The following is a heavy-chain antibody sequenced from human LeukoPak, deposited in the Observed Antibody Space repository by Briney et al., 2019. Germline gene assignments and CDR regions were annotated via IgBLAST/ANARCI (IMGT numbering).Heavy chain of an antibody. CDR2: MNQDGSEK. J-gene: IGHJ4*02. Sequence: GGSLRLSCAASRFTFSSYWMSWVRQAPGKGREGGASMNQDGSEKYYAVSVKGRFTISRDNAKNSLYLQINSLRAEDTAVYYCARDGVATIWGIIDSWGQGTLLTVSS. CDR3: ARDGVATIWGIIDS. V-gene: IGHV3-7*01. CDR1: RFTFSSYW. D-gene: IGHD5-12*01.